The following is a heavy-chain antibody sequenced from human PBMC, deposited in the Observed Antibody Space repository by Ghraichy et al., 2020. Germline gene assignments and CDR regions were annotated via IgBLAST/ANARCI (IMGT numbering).Heavy chain of an antibody. Sequence: ASVKVSCKASGYTFTNYGVSWVRQAPGQGLEWMGWISGYNGNTHNAQKFQGRVTMTIDTSTNTAYMELRSLRFDDTAVYYCARGQGSGWYEPFDIWGQGTMVTVSS. CDR3: ARGQGSGWYEPFDI. J-gene: IGHJ3*02. CDR2: ISGYNGNT. D-gene: IGHD6-19*01. CDR1: GYTFTNYG. V-gene: IGHV1-18*01.